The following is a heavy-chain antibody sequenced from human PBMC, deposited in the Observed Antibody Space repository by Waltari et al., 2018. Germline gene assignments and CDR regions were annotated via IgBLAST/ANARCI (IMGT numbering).Heavy chain of an antibody. D-gene: IGHD5-12*01. CDR2: SMPSLGIA. Sequence: QVQLVQSGAEVKKPGSSVKVSCKASGGTFSSYAISWVRQAPGQGLEGMGGSMPSLGIANYAQKFQGRVTITADESTSTAYMELSSMRSEDTAVYYWARGDGYNADDAFDIWGQGTMVTVSS. CDR1: GGTFSSYA. CDR3: ARGDGYNADDAFDI. J-gene: IGHJ3*02. V-gene: IGHV1-69*04.